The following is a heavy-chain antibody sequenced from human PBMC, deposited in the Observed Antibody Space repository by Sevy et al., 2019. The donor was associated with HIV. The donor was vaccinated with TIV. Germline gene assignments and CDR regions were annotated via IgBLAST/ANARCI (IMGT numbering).Heavy chain of an antibody. D-gene: IGHD3-10*01. Sequence: ASVKVSCKTSGFDFSSYGITWVRQAPGQGLEWMGWIGIYNGNSNSAQKLQGRVSMTTDKSRKTVYMELSNLRSDDTAVYYCARVPTYDYGSATYFDYWGQGTLVTVSS. CDR1: GFDFSSYG. CDR2: IGIYNGNS. J-gene: IGHJ4*02. V-gene: IGHV1-18*01. CDR3: ARVPTYDYGSATYFDY.